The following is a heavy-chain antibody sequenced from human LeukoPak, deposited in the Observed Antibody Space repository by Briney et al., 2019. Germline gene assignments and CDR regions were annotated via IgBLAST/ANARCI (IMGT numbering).Heavy chain of an antibody. J-gene: IGHJ4*02. CDR2: IKQDGSEK. Sequence: GGSLRLSCAASGFTFSSYWMSWVRQASGKGLEWVANIKQDGSEKYYVDSVKGRFTISRDNAKNSLYPQMNSLRAEDTAVYYCARQRGDSLTGYYMPRGFDYWGQGTLVTVSS. D-gene: IGHD3-9*01. CDR3: ARQRGDSLTGYYMPRGFDY. CDR1: GFTFSSYW. V-gene: IGHV3-7*01.